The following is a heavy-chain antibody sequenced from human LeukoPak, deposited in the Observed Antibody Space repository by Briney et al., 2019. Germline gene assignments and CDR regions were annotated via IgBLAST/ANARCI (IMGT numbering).Heavy chain of an antibody. Sequence: ASVKVSCKVSGYTLTELSMHWVRQAPGKGLEWMGGFDPEDGETIYAQKFQGRVTMTEDTSTDTAYMELSSLRSEDTAVYYCATVGYDILTGYYKMEYYFDYWGQGTLVTVSS. D-gene: IGHD3-9*01. CDR3: ATVGYDILTGYYKMEYYFDY. J-gene: IGHJ4*02. V-gene: IGHV1-24*01. CDR1: GYTLTELS. CDR2: FDPEDGET.